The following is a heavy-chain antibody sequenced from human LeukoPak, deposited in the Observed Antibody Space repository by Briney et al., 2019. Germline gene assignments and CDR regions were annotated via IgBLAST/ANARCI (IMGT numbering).Heavy chain of an antibody. Sequence: SQTLSLTCAVSGGSISSGGYSWSWIRQPPGKGLEWIGYIYHSGSTYYNPSLKSRVTISVDRSKNQFSLKLSSVTAADTAVYYCATMIVGATSNWFDPWGQGTLVTVSS. CDR2: IYHSGST. V-gene: IGHV4-30-2*01. CDR1: GGSISSGGYS. D-gene: IGHD1-26*01. CDR3: ATMIVGATSNWFDP. J-gene: IGHJ5*02.